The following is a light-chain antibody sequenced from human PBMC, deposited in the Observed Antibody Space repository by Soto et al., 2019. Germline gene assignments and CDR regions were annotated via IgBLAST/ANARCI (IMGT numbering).Light chain of an antibody. Sequence: EIVLTQSPGTLSLSPGERATLSCRASQSVSRSYLAWYQQKPGQAPRLLILDASSRATGIPDRFSGSGSGTDFTLTISRLEPEDFAVYYCQQYGSSPPWTFGQGTKVEIK. CDR1: QSVSRSY. J-gene: IGKJ1*01. V-gene: IGKV3-20*01. CDR2: DAS. CDR3: QQYGSSPPWT.